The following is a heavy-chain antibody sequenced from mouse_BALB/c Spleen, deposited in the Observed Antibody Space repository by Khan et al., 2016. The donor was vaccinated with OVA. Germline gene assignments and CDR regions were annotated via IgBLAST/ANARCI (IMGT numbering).Heavy chain of an antibody. CDR3: ARVYRSDFDY. Sequence: XQLQQSGPELVKPGASVKISCKASGYSFTGYFMNWVMQSHGKSLEWIGRINPHVGETLFNPKFKGKATLTVDESSSTAHMELRSLASEDSAVYYCARVYRSDFDYWGQGTTLTVSS. CDR2: INPHVGET. J-gene: IGHJ2*01. D-gene: IGHD1-1*01. CDR1: GYSFTGYF. V-gene: IGHV1-20*02.